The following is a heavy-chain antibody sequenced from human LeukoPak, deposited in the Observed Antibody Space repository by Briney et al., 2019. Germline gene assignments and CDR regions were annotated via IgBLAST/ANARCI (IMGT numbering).Heavy chain of an antibody. CDR1: GASITTYY. V-gene: IGHV4-59*01. J-gene: IGHJ5*02. CDR3: ARDNPANYFDP. CDR2: IYYNGGT. D-gene: IGHD4/OR15-4a*01. Sequence: SETLSPTCSVSGASITTYYWSWIRRSPAKGLEWIGYIYYNGGTNYNPSLKSRVAISIDASKNQFSLRLTSVTAADTAVYYCARDNPANYFDPWGQGTLVTVSS.